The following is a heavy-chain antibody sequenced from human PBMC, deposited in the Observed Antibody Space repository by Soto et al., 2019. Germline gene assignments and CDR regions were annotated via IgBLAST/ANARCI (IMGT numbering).Heavy chain of an antibody. D-gene: IGHD1-1*01. V-gene: IGHV3-30*18. CDR1: GFTVSNDA. CDR3: AKDKGVFNWATSYFDY. CDR2: TSYDGNNG. Sequence: WWSLRLSWSASGFTVSNDAMHWFRQAPGKGLEWVALTSYDGNNGYYTDSVKGRFTISRDNSKNTLFLQMNSPRPEDTAVYYCAKDKGVFNWATSYFDYWGQGALVTVSS. J-gene: IGHJ4*02.